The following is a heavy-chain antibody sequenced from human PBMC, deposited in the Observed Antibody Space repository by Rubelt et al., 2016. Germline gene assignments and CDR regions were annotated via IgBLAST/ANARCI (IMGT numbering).Heavy chain of an antibody. CDR3: AREGELHDFDY. CDR2: ISGSGGST. J-gene: IGHJ4*02. D-gene: IGHD1-26*01. V-gene: IGHV3-23*01. Sequence: GKGLEWVSAISGSGGSTYYADSVKGRFTISRDNSKNTLYLQMNSLRAEDTAVYYCAREGELHDFDYWGQGTLVTVSS.